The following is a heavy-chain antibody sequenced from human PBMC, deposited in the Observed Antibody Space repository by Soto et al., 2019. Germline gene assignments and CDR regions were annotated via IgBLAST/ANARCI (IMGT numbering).Heavy chain of an antibody. CDR3: ASAAGAYDN. J-gene: IGHJ4*02. CDR1: GLTFGSYG. D-gene: IGHD1-26*01. CDR2: IWSDGSNK. V-gene: IGHV3-33*01. Sequence: QVQLVESGGGVVQPGRSLRLSCAASGLTFGSYGMHWVRQAPGKGLEWVAVIWSDGSNKYYADSVKGRFTISRDNSKNTLYLQMNSLRVEDTAVYYCASAAGAYDNWGQGTLVTVSS.